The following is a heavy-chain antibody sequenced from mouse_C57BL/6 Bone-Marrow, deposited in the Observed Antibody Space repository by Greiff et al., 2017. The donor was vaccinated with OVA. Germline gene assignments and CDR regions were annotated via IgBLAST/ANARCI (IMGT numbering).Heavy chain of an antibody. CDR3: ARDVGNYLYYYAMDY. V-gene: IGHV1-55*01. CDR2: LYPGSGST. D-gene: IGHD2-1*01. CDR1: GYTFTRYW. J-gene: IGHJ4*01. Sequence: QVQLQQPGAELVKPGASVKMSCKASGYTFTRYWLTWVKQRPGQGLEWIGDLYPGSGSTNYNEKFKSKATLTVDTSSSTAYMQLSSLTSEDSAVYYCARDVGNYLYYYAMDYWGQGTSVTVSS.